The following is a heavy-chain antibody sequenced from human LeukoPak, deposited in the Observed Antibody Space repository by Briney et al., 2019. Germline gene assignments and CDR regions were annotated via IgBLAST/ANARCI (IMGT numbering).Heavy chain of an antibody. Sequence: GGYLRLSCAASGFTFSSYSMNWVRQAPGKGLEWVSSISSSSSYIYYADSVKGRFTISRDNAKNSLYLQMNSLRAEDTAVYYCARDFLVDTAMVNWGQGTLVTVSS. V-gene: IGHV3-21*01. J-gene: IGHJ4*02. CDR1: GFTFSSYS. D-gene: IGHD5-18*01. CDR2: ISSSSSYI. CDR3: ARDFLVDTAMVN.